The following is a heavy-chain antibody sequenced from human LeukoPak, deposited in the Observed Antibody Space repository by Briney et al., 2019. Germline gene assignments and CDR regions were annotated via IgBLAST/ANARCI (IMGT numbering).Heavy chain of an antibody. J-gene: IGHJ4*02. Sequence: GGSLRLSCAASGFTFSNFAMTWVRQTPGKGLEWVSAIGGGGVSTSYADSVKGRFTISRDNSKNTLSLQVNSLRAEDTAVYYCAKGGKGYSSSWYDYWGQGTLVTVSS. CDR1: GFTFSNFA. D-gene: IGHD6-13*01. CDR3: AKGGKGYSSSWYDY. V-gene: IGHV3-23*01. CDR2: IGGGGVST.